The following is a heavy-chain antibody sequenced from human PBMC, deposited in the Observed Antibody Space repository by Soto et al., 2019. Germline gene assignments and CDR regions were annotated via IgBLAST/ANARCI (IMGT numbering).Heavy chain of an antibody. CDR3: AVGWYFFDY. CDR2: ISFDGSNK. V-gene: IGHV3-30*03. CDR1: GFSFSNYG. J-gene: IGHJ4*02. Sequence: QVQLVESGGGVVQPGRSLRLSCAASGFSFSNYGMHWARQAPGKGLEWVAGISFDGSNKYHADSVKGRFAISRDNSKNTLCLQMNSLRTEDTAVYYCAVGWYFFDYCGQGTLVTVSS. D-gene: IGHD6-19*01.